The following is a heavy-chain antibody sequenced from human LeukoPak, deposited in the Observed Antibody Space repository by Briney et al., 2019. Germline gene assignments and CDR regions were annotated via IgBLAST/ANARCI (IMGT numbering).Heavy chain of an antibody. V-gene: IGHV1-2*02. D-gene: IGHD2-15*01. CDR3: ARTGIIGYCSGGSCPFDY. CDR1: GYTFTINH. Sequence: ASVKVSCKASGYTFTINHIYWVRQAPGQGLEFLGWMSPDSGNTNIAQRFQGRVTMTRDTSISTAYMELFSLTSDDTAVYYCARTGIIGYCSGGSCPFDYWGQGTLVTVSS. CDR2: MSPDSGNT. J-gene: IGHJ4*02.